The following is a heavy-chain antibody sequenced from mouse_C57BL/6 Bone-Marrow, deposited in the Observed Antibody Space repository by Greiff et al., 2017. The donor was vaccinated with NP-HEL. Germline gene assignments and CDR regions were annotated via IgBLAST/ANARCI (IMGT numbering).Heavy chain of an antibody. V-gene: IGHV1-59*01. J-gene: IGHJ3*01. CDR3: ARGAGGFAY. CDR1: GYTFTSYW. Sequence: QVQLKQPGAELVRPGTSVKLSCKASGYTFTSYWMHWVKQRPGQGLEWIGVIDPSDSYTNYNQKFKGKVTLTVDTSSSTAYMQLSSLTSEDSAVYYCARGAGGFAYWGQGTLVTVSA. CDR2: IDPSDSYT.